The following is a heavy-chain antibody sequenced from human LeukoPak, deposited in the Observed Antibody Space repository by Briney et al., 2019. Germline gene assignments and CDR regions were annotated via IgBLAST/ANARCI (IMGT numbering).Heavy chain of an antibody. Sequence: GASVKVSCKASNYTFTNYGISWVRQAPGQGLEWMGWISAYNGNTNYAQTLQGRVTITADESTSTAYMELSSLRSEDTAVYYCARARVPDGSSGYFDYWGQGTLVTVSS. CDR2: ISAYNGNT. CDR3: ARARVPDGSSGYFDY. J-gene: IGHJ4*02. CDR1: NYTFTNYG. D-gene: IGHD3-22*01. V-gene: IGHV1-18*01.